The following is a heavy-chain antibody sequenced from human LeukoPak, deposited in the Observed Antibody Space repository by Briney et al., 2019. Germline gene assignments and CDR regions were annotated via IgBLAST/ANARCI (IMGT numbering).Heavy chain of an antibody. CDR2: IYSGGST. V-gene: IGHV3-53*01. J-gene: IGHJ4*02. CDR3: VTEVSGSFPT. CDR1: GFTVSSNY. Sequence: AGGSLRLSCAASGFTVSSNYMSWVRQAPGKGLEWVSVIYSGGSTYYADSVKGRFTISRDNSKNTLYLQMNSLKNEDTAVYYCVTEVSGSFPTWGQGTLVTVSS. D-gene: IGHD1-26*01.